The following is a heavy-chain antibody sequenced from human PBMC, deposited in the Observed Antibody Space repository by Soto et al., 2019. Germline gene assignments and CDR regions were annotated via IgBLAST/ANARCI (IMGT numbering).Heavy chain of an antibody. D-gene: IGHD3-10*01. CDR3: AKASGSRRDGYKNNWFDP. J-gene: IGHJ5*02. CDR1: GFTFSSYG. V-gene: IGHV3-30*18. Sequence: QVQLVESGGGVVQPGRSLRLSCAASGFTFSSYGMHWVRQAPGKGLEWVAVISYDGSNKYYADSVKGRLTISRDNSKNTLYLQMNSLRAEDTAVYYCAKASGSRRDGYKNNWFDPWGQGTLVTVSS. CDR2: ISYDGSNK.